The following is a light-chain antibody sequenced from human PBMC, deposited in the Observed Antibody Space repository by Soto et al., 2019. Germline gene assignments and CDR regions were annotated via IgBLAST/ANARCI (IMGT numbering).Light chain of an antibody. CDR3: QAYDYSLTAFV. J-gene: IGLJ3*02. CDR2: GNR. Sequence: QLVLTQPPSVSGAPGQRVTISCTGNNSNLGAGYDVHWYQQLPGAAPKLVIFGNRNRPSGVPERFSGSKSATSASLAITGLQAEDEADYYCQAYDYSLTAFVFGGGTQLTVL. CDR1: NSNLGAGYD. V-gene: IGLV1-40*01.